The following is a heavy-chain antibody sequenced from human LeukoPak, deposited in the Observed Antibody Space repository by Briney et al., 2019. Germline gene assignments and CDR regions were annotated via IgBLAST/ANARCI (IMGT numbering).Heavy chain of an antibody. CDR1: RYNFPAYF. CDR3: VRVGFTTSWSNFDY. Sequence: ASVKVSCKATRYNFPAYFMHWVRQASGQGLEWMGRINPNGGDTNYAQKFQGRVTMASDTSISTAYMELNSLMSDDTAVYYCVRVGFTTSWSNFDYWGQGTLVSVSS. D-gene: IGHD2-2*01. V-gene: IGHV1-2*06. J-gene: IGHJ4*02. CDR2: INPNGGDT.